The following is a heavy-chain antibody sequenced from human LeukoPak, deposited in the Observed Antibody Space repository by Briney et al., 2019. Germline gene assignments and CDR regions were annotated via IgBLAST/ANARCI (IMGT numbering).Heavy chain of an antibody. D-gene: IGHD2-15*01. CDR1: GFLIRNDV. J-gene: IGHJ4*03. CDR3: ARRVAATPDY. Sequence: GGSLRLSCAASGFLIRNDVMTWVRQAPGKGLEWVSAIGADGHSTDYANSVKGRFTISRDNSKNTLYLQMNSLSAEDTAVYYCARRVAATPDYGGRGP. CDR2: IGADGHST. V-gene: IGHV3-23*01.